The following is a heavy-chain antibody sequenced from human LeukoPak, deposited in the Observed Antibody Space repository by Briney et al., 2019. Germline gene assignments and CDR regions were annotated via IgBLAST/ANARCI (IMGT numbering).Heavy chain of an antibody. CDR3: ASPGGKGAFDI. D-gene: IGHD4-23*01. CDR1: GFTFSSYS. V-gene: IGHV4-59*08. CDR2: IHYSGST. J-gene: IGHJ3*02. Sequence: GSLRLSCAASGFTFSSYSMNWVRQAPGKGLEWIAYIHYSGSTNYNPSLKGRVTISIDTSKNQFSLKLNSVTAADTAVYYCASPGGKGAFDIWGQGTMVTVSS.